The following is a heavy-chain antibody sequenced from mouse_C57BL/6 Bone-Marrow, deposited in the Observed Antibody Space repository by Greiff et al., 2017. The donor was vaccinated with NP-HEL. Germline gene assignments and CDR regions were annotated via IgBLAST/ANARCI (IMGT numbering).Heavy chain of an antibody. CDR3: ARGLANVDY. CDR1: GYSITSGYY. D-gene: IGHD4-1*01. J-gene: IGHJ2*01. V-gene: IGHV3-6*01. CDR2: ISYDGSN. Sequence: EVKLMESGPGLVKPSQSLSLTCSVTGYSITSGYYWNWIRQFPGNKLEWMGYISYDGSNNYNPSLKNRISITRDTSKNQFFLKLNSVTTEDTATYYCARGLANVDYWGQGTTLTVSS.